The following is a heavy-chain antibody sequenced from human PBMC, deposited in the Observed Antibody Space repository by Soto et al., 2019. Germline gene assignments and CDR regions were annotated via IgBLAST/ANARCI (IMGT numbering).Heavy chain of an antibody. CDR2: IHYSGST. Sequence: PSETLSLTCTVSGDSISSSTYYWGWIRQSPGKGLEWIGNIHYSGSTYYNPSLKSRVTISVDTSKNQFSLKLSSVTAADTAVYYCASYYYVSGDYRSLDYWGQGTLVTVSS. CDR1: GDSISSSTYY. V-gene: IGHV4-39*01. D-gene: IGHD3-10*01. CDR3: ASYYYVSGDYRSLDY. J-gene: IGHJ4*02.